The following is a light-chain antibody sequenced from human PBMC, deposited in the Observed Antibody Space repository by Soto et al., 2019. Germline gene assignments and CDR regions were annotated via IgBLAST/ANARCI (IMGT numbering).Light chain of an antibody. V-gene: IGKV3-20*01. Sequence: EIVLTQSPGTLSLSPGERATLSCRASQSVPNSRLAWYQQKPGQAPSLVISDTSIRATGIPDRFSGSGSGTEFTLTINSLQPDDFATYYCQQYKSYSATFGQGTKVDIK. CDR2: DTS. J-gene: IGKJ1*01. CDR3: QQYKSYSAT. CDR1: QSVPNSR.